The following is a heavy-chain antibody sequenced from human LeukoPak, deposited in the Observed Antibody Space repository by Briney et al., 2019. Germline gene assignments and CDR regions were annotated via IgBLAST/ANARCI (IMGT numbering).Heavy chain of an antibody. V-gene: IGHV1-18*01. CDR3: ARGLEYASFDI. CDR1: GYTFTSYG. D-gene: IGHD3-3*01. Sequence: ASVKASCKASGYTFTSYGISWVRQAPGQGLEWMGWVSTYSDDTNYAQKFQGRVTMTTDTSTSTVYMELRSLRSDDTAVYYCARGLEYASFDIWGQGTMVIVSS. CDR2: VSTYSDDT. J-gene: IGHJ3*02.